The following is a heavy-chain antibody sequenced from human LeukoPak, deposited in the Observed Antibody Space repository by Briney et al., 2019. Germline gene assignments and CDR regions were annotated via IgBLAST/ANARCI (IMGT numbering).Heavy chain of an antibody. J-gene: IGHJ2*01. CDR2: ISSSSSYI. CDR3: ARVTGGSSGWYEWNWYFDL. Sequence: PGGSLRLSCAASGFTFSSYSMNWVRQAPGKGLEWVSSISSSSSYIYYADSVKGRFTISRDNAKNSLYLQMNSLRAEDTAVYYCARVTGGSSGWYEWNWYFDLWGRGTLVTVSS. CDR1: GFTFSSYS. V-gene: IGHV3-21*01. D-gene: IGHD6-19*01.